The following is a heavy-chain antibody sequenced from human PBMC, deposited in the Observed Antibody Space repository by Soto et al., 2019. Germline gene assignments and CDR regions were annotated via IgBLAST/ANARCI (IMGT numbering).Heavy chain of an antibody. J-gene: IGHJ6*02. CDR1: GGSISSYY. CDR2: IYYSGST. Sequence: SETLSLTCTVSGGSISSYYWSWIRQPPGKGLEWIGYIYYSGSTNYNPSLKSRVTISVDTSKNQFSLKLSSVTAADTAVYYCARERGGSRTMDVWGQGTTVTVSS. D-gene: IGHD2-15*01. CDR3: ARERGGSRTMDV. V-gene: IGHV4-59*01.